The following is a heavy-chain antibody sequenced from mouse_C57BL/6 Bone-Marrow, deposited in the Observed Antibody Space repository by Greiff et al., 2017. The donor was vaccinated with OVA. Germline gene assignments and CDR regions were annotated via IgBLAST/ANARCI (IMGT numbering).Heavy chain of an antibody. V-gene: IGHV7-1*01. J-gene: IGHJ3*01. CDR1: GFTFSDFY. CDR2: SRNKANDYTT. Sequence: EVKVVESGGGFVQSGRSLRLSCATSGFTFSDFYMEWVRQAPGKGLEWIAASRNKANDYTTEYSASVKGRFIVSRDTSQSILYLQMNALRAEDTAIYYCARDASGYYPFAYWGQGTLVTVSA. D-gene: IGHD2-3*01. CDR3: ARDASGYYPFAY.